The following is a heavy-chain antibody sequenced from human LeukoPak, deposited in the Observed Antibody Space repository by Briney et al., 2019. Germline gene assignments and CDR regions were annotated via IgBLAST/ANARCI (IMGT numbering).Heavy chain of an antibody. D-gene: IGHD6-19*01. CDR2: ISYDGSNK. J-gene: IGHJ3*02. CDR1: GFTFSSCG. Sequence: GRSLRLSCAASGFTFSSCGMHWVRQAPGKGLEWVAVISYDGSNKYYADSVKGRFTISRDNSKDTLFLEMNSLRAEDTAVYYCAKALTSGWYLDAFNIWGQGTMVTVSS. CDR3: AKALTSGWYLDAFNI. V-gene: IGHV3-30*18.